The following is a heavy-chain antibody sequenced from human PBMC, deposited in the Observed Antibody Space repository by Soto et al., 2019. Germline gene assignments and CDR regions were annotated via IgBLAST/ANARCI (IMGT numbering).Heavy chain of an antibody. CDR2: IYHSGST. D-gene: IGHD5-12*01. Sequence: SETLSLTCAVSGGSISSGGYSWSWIRQPPGKGLEWIGYIYHSGSTYYNPSLKSRVTISVDRSKNQFSLKLSSVTAADTALYYCARARGEGASGYDLGRFDYWGQGTLVTVSS. J-gene: IGHJ4*02. CDR3: ARARGEGASGYDLGRFDY. V-gene: IGHV4-30-2*01. CDR1: GGSISSGGYS.